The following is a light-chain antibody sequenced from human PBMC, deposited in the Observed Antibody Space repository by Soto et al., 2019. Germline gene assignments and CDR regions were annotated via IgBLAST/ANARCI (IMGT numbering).Light chain of an antibody. V-gene: IGKV1-5*01. J-gene: IGKJ2*01. CDR2: DAS. CDR1: QSISSW. CDR3: QHYNIYSPYT. Sequence: DIQMTQSPSTLSASVGDRVTITCRASQSISSWLAWYQQKPGKAPKLLIYDASRLESGVPSRFSGSGSGTEFTLTISILQPDDFARDFSQHYNIYSPYTFGQGTKVDIK.